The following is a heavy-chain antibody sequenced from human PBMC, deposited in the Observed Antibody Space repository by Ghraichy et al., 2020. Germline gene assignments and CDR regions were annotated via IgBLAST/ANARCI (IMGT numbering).Heavy chain of an antibody. V-gene: IGHV3-48*02. Sequence: ESLNISCAASGFTFSSYSMNWVRQAPGKGLEWVSYISSSSSTIYYADSVKGRFTISRDNAKNSLYLQMNSLRDEDTAVYYCARDAWRYYYDSSGYADFDYWGQGTLVTVSS. CDR3: ARDAWRYYYDSSGYADFDY. CDR2: ISSSSSTI. CDR1: GFTFSSYS. D-gene: IGHD3-22*01. J-gene: IGHJ4*02.